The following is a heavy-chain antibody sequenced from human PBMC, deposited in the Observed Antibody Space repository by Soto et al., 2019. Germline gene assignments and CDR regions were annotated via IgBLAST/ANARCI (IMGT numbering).Heavy chain of an antibody. CDR1: GFTFSNYA. CDR3: AKSPLGYCSGGSCYPPHYFDY. D-gene: IGHD2-15*01. CDR2: VGGSGDST. Sequence: EVQLLDSGGGLVQPGGSLRLSCAASGFTFSNYAMSWVRQAPGKGLEWVSGVGGSGDSTYYADSVKGRFTISRDNSKDTLYLQMNSLRAEDTAVYYCAKSPLGYCSGGSCYPPHYFDYWGQGTLVTGSS. V-gene: IGHV3-23*01. J-gene: IGHJ4*02.